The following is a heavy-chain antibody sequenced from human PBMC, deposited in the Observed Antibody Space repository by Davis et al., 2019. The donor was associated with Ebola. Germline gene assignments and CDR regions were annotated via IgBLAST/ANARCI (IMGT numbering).Heavy chain of an antibody. CDR2: ISGSDGST. CDR3: AKDPSDIVVVVANSGYFDL. CDR1: GFTFSGHW. J-gene: IGHJ2*01. Sequence: PGGSLRLSCAASGFTFSGHWMHWVRQAPGKGLEWVSSISGSDGSTYYADSVKGRFTISRDNSKNMLYLQMNSLRGEDTAIYYCAKDPSDIVVVVANSGYFDLWGRGTLVTVSS. D-gene: IGHD2-15*01. V-gene: IGHV3-23*01.